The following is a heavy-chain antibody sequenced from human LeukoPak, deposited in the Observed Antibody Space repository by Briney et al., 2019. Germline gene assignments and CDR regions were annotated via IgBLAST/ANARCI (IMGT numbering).Heavy chain of an antibody. CDR1: GFTFSSYG. J-gene: IGHJ4*02. Sequence: GSLRLSCVASGFTFSSYGMHWVRQPPGKGLEWIGEINHSGSTNYNPSLKSRVTISVDTSKNQFSLKLSSVTAADTAVYYCARHNRYSGYDLGFDYWGQGTLVTVSS. CDR3: ARHNRYSGYDLGFDY. D-gene: IGHD5-12*01. V-gene: IGHV4-34*01. CDR2: INHSGST.